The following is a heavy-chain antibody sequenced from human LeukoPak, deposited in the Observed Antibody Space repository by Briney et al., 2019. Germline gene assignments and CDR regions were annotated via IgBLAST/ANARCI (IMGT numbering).Heavy chain of an antibody. Sequence: SETLSLTCAVYGGSFSGYYWSWIRQPPGKGLEWIGEINHSGSTNYNPSLKSRVTISVDTSKNQFSLKLSSVTAADTAVYYCTRESPDPDYYDSSGYYPFDYWGQGTLVTVSS. J-gene: IGHJ4*02. D-gene: IGHD3-22*01. CDR1: GGSFSGYY. CDR3: TRESPDPDYYDSSGYYPFDY. V-gene: IGHV4-34*01. CDR2: INHSGST.